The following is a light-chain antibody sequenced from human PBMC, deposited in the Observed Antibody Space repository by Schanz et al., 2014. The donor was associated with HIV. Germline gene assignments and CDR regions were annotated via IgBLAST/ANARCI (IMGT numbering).Light chain of an antibody. J-gene: IGKJ4*01. CDR1: QSVLYSSNNKSY. Sequence: DIVMTQSPDSLAVSLGERATINCKSSQSVLYSSNNKSYSAWYQQKPGQPPKLLIYCASTRKSGVPDRFSGSGSGTDFSLTISSLQAEDVAVYYCQQYYNMPLTFGGGTKVEIK. V-gene: IGKV4-1*01. CDR3: QQYYNMPLT. CDR2: CAS.